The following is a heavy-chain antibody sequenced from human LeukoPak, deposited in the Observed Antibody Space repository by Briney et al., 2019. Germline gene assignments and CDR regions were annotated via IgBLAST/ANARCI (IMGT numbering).Heavy chain of an antibody. CDR1: GYSFTSYW. J-gene: IGHJ3*02. Sequence: GESLKISCKGSGYSFTSYWIGWVRQMPGKGLEWMGIIYPGDSDTRYSPSFQGQVTISADKSISTAYLQWSSLKASDTAMYYCARRGAWGYYDSSGKGAFDIWGQGTMVTVSS. CDR3: ARRGAWGYYDSSGKGAFDI. D-gene: IGHD3-22*01. CDR2: IYPGDSDT. V-gene: IGHV5-51*01.